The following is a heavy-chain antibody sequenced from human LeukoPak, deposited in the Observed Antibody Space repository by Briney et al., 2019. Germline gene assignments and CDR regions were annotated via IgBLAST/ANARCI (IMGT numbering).Heavy chain of an antibody. Sequence: GGSLRLSCAASGFTFSNYGVHWVRQAPGKGLEWVVVISSDGNNKYYADSVKGRFTISRDNSKNTLYLQMNSLRDEDAAVYYCAKDLGYSSSSGRYFYYYGMDVWGQGTAVIVSS. D-gene: IGHD6-6*01. CDR3: AKDLGYSSSSGRYFYYYGMDV. CDR2: ISSDGNNK. V-gene: IGHV3-30*18. CDR1: GFTFSNYG. J-gene: IGHJ6*02.